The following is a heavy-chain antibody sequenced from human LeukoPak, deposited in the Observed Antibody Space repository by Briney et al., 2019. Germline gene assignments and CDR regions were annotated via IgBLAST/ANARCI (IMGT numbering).Heavy chain of an antibody. J-gene: IGHJ6*02. D-gene: IGHD2-2*01. Sequence: GGSLRLSCAASGFTVSGNYMSWVRQAPGKGLEWVAFIRYDGSNKYYADSVKGRFTISRDNSKNTLYLQMNSLRAEGTAVYYCAKVQGYCSSTSCPYYYYGMDVWGQGTTVTVSS. CDR2: IRYDGSNK. CDR3: AKVQGYCSSTSCPYYYYGMDV. CDR1: GFTVSGNY. V-gene: IGHV3-30*02.